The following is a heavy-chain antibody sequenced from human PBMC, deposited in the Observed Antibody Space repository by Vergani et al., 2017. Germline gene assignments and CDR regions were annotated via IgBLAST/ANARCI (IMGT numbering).Heavy chain of an antibody. CDR3: ASVDTAMGDFDY. CDR2: IYYSGST. J-gene: IGHJ4*02. D-gene: IGHD5-18*01. CDR1: GGSISSYY. Sequence: QVQLQESGPGLVKPSETLSLTCTVSGGSISSYYWSWIRQPPGKGLEWIGYIYYSGSTNYNPSLKSRVTISVDTSKNQFSLKLSSVTAADTAVYYCASVDTAMGDFDYWGQGTLVTVSS. V-gene: IGHV4-59*01.